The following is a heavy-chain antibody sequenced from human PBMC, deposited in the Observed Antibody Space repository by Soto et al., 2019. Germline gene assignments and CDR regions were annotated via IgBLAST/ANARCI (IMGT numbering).Heavy chain of an antibody. CDR2: ISYDGSNK. J-gene: IGHJ5*02. Sequence: QVQLVESGGGVVQPERSLRLSCAASGFTFSSYGMHWVRQAPGKGLEWVAVISYDGSNKYYADSVKGRFTISRDNSKNTLYLQMNSLRAEDTAVYYCAKQPGVSGYPNWFDPWGQGTLVTVSS. V-gene: IGHV3-30*18. CDR1: GFTFSSYG. D-gene: IGHD5-12*01. CDR3: AKQPGVSGYPNWFDP.